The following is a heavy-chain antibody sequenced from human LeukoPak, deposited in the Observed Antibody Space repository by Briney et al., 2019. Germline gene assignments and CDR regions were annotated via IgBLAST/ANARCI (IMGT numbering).Heavy chain of an antibody. CDR2: ISSSSSYI. J-gene: IGHJ4*02. D-gene: IGHD3-22*01. Sequence: GGSLRLSCAASGFTFSSYSMNWVRQAPGKGLEWVSSISSSSSYIYYADSVKGRFTISRDNAKNSLYLQMNSLRAEDTAVYYCAKVEHYYDSSGYLYYFDYWGQGTLVTVSS. CDR3: AKVEHYYDSSGYLYYFDY. V-gene: IGHV3-21*04. CDR1: GFTFSSYS.